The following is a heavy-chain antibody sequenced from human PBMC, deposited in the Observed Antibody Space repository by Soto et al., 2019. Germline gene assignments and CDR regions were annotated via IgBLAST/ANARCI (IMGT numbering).Heavy chain of an antibody. J-gene: IGHJ4*02. CDR1: GGSISSYY. V-gene: IGHV4-59*12. D-gene: IGHD2-15*01. CDR3: ARDRRRYSEMYFEY. Sequence: SETLSLTCTVSGGSISSYYWSWIRQPPGKGLEWIGYIFYSGSTNYNPSLKSRVTISVDRSKNQFSLKLSSVTAADTAVYYCARDRRRYSEMYFEYWGQGTLVTVSS. CDR2: IFYSGST.